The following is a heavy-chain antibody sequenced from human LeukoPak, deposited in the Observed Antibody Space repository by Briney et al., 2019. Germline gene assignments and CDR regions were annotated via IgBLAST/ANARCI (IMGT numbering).Heavy chain of an antibody. CDR1: GFTFSSYA. CDR2: ISYDGSNK. Sequence: GRSLRLSCAASGFTFSSYAMHWVRQAPGKGLEWVAVISYDGSNKYYADSVKGRFTISRDNSKNTLYLQMNSLRAEDTAVYYCARGERKIVALDYWGQGTLVTVSS. CDR3: ARGERKIVALDY. J-gene: IGHJ4*02. D-gene: IGHD5-12*01. V-gene: IGHV3-30-3*01.